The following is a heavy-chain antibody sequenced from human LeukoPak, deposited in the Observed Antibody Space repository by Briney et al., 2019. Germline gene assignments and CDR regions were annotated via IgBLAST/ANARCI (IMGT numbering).Heavy chain of an antibody. CDR1: GFTFSSYA. CDR3: ARDLSYYYDNAYYLMAY. V-gene: IGHV3-30-3*01. D-gene: IGHD3-22*01. Sequence: GRSLRLSCAASGFTFSSYAMHWVRQAPGKGLEWLAVISYDGSNKYYADSVKGRFTISRDNSKNTLYLQMNSLRAEDTAVHYCARDLSYYYDNAYYLMAYWGQGTLVTVSS. J-gene: IGHJ4*02. CDR2: ISYDGSNK.